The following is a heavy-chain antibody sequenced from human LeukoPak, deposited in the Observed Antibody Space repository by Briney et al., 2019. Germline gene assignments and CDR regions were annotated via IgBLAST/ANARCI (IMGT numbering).Heavy chain of an antibody. V-gene: IGHV3-72*01. Sequence: GGSLRLSCAASGFTFSDHYMGWVRQAPGKGLEWVGRTRNKANSYTTEYAASVKGRFTISRDDSKNSLYLQMNSLKTEDTAVYYCARVGKEDGYNYVPYFFDYWGQGTLVTVSS. CDR1: GFTFSDHY. CDR3: ARVGKEDGYNYVPYFFDY. CDR2: TRNKANSYTT. J-gene: IGHJ4*02. D-gene: IGHD5-24*01.